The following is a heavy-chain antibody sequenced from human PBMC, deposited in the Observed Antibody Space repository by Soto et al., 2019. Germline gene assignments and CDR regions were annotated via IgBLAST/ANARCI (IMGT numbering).Heavy chain of an antibody. V-gene: IGHV4-30-4*01. CDR3: ASTRGYTYGYFRYFDY. Sequence: QVQLQESGPGLVKPSQTLSLTCTVSGGSISSGDYYWSWIRQPPGKGLEWIGYIYYSGNTYSNPSLKSRATISVDTSTTQFSLKLSSVTAADPAVYYCASTRGYTYGYFRYFDYWGQGTLVTVSS. D-gene: IGHD5-18*01. CDR2: IYYSGNT. CDR1: GGSISSGDYY. J-gene: IGHJ4*02.